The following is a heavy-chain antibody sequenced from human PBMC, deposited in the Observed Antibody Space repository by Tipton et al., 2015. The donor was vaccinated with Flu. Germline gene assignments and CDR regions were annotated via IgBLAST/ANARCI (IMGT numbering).Heavy chain of an antibody. D-gene: IGHD3-16*01. J-gene: IGHJ4*02. CDR2: IHPDSGET. Sequence: QLVQSGAEVKEPGASVKVSCKTSGYTFTGHLIHWVRQAPGQGLECMGFIHPDSGETNYLQNLQGRVTMTRDTSITTAYMELRGLTSDDTAVYYCARLGGGGPVGDYWGQGTLVTVSS. CDR1: GYTFTGHL. CDR3: ARLGGGGPVGDY. V-gene: IGHV1-2*02.